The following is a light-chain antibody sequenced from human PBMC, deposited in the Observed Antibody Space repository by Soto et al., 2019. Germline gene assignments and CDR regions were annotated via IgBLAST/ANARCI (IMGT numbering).Light chain of an antibody. Sequence: EIVMTQSPATLSVSPGERAPLPCRASQSVSSNLAWYQQKPGQAPRLLIYGASTRATGIPARFSGSGSGTEFTLTISSLQSEDFAVYYCQQYNNWPPLTFGGGTTVDIK. V-gene: IGKV3-15*01. CDR1: QSVSSN. CDR2: GAS. J-gene: IGKJ4*01. CDR3: QQYNNWPPLT.